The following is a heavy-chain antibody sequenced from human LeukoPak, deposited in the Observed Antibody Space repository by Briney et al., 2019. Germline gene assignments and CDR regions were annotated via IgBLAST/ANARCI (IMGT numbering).Heavy chain of an antibody. CDR3: AKSTAPAGYYLDY. CDR1: GSTFSTYV. D-gene: IGHD2-2*01. V-gene: IGHV3-30*18. CDR2: ISYDGNEK. Sequence: PGGPLGSSCASSGSTFSTYVMHWVRAAPGKGLAWGAIISYDGNEKDYAGSVRGRFTISRDNSKNTLYLQMSSLRGEDTAVYYCAKSTAPAGYYLDYWGQGILVTVSS. J-gene: IGHJ4*02.